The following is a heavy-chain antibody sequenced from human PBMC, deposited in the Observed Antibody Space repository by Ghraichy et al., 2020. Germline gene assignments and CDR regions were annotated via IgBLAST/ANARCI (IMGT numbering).Heavy chain of an antibody. J-gene: IGHJ4*02. D-gene: IGHD6-6*01. V-gene: IGHV3-23*01. Sequence: GGSLRLSCAASGFTFRSSAMSWVRQAPGKGLEWVSAISGGGGSTYYADSVKGRFTISRDNSKNTLYLQMNGLRADDTAVYYCAKSEYSTGRGVDYWGQGTLVTVSS. CDR2: ISGGGGST. CDR3: AKSEYSTGRGVDY. CDR1: GFTFRSSA.